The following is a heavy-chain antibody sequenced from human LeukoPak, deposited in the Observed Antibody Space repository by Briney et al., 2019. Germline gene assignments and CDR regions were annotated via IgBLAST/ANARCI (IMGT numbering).Heavy chain of an antibody. Sequence: GGSLRLSCAVSGFTFSSSAMSWVRQAPGKGLEWVSVISASGRTTYYADSVKGRFTISRDNSKNTLYLQMNSLRAEGTAVYYCARDPDSSNYFDYWGQGTLVTVSS. V-gene: IGHV3-23*01. D-gene: IGHD6-6*01. CDR2: ISASGRTT. CDR1: GFTFSSSA. CDR3: ARDPDSSNYFDY. J-gene: IGHJ4*02.